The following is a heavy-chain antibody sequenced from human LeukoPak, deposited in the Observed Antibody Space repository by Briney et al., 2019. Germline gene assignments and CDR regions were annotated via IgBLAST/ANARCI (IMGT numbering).Heavy chain of an antibody. CDR2: IYYSGST. CDR1: GGSISSYY. Sequence: SETLSLTCTVSGGSISSYYWSWIRQPPGKGLDWIGYIYYSGSTNYNPSLKSRVTISIDTSKNQFSLKLSSVTAADTAVYYCARAGPYYYYGMDVWGQGTTVTVSS. V-gene: IGHV4-59*01. CDR3: ARAGPYYYYGMDV. J-gene: IGHJ6*02.